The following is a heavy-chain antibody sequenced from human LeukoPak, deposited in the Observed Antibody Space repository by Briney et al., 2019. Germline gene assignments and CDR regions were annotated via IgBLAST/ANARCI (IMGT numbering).Heavy chain of an antibody. CDR2: ITGSGGTT. J-gene: IGHJ4*02. CDR1: GFTFSNYW. Sequence: QPGGSLRLSCAASGFTFSNYWMSWVRQAPGKGLEWVSAITGSGGTTFYADSVKGRFTISRDNSKNTLYLQMNNLRAEDTAVYYCAKGRGSGTYTGDFWGQGTLVTVSS. D-gene: IGHD3-10*01. V-gene: IGHV3-23*01. CDR3: AKGRGSGTYTGDF.